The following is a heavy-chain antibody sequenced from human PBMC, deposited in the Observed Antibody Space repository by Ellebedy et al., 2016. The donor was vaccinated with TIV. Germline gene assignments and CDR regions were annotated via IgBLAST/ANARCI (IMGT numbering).Heavy chain of an antibody. V-gene: IGHV3-23*01. J-gene: IGHJ4*02. Sequence: GGSLRLXXAASGFTFSSYWMSWVRQAPGKGLEWVSAISGSGGSTYYADSVKGRFTISRDNSKNTLYLQMNSLRAEDTAVYYCARPRPSGREVWGQGTLVTVSS. CDR1: GFTFSSYW. D-gene: IGHD1-26*01. CDR2: ISGSGGST. CDR3: ARPRPSGREV.